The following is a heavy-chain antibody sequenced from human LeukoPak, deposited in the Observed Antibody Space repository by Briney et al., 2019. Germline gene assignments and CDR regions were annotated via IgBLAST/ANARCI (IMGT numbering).Heavy chain of an antibody. D-gene: IGHD6-6*01. Sequence: PGGSLRLSCAASGFTFSSYGMHWVRQAPGKGLEWVAVIWYDGIKEYYADSVKGRFTISRDNSKNTLYLQMNSLKTEDTAVYYCTTANLVPLSDYWGPGTLVTVSS. CDR1: GFTFSSYG. J-gene: IGHJ4*02. V-gene: IGHV3-33*08. CDR2: IWYDGIKE. CDR3: TTANLVPLSDY.